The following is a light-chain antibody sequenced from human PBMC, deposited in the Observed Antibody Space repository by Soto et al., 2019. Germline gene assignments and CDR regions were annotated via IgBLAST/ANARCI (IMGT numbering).Light chain of an antibody. CDR1: QSVSSSY. Sequence: EIVLTQSPGTLSLSPGERATLSCRASQSVSSSYLAWYQQKRGQVPRLLLYGASSRATGIPDRFSGSGSGKDFTLPISRREPEDFAVYYCRNYGSPPPIFGGGTKVET. J-gene: IGKJ4*01. CDR3: RNYGSPPPI. V-gene: IGKV3-20*01. CDR2: GAS.